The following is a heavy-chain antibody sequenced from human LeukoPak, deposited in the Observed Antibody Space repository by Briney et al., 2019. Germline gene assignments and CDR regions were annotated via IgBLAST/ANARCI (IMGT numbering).Heavy chain of an antibody. V-gene: IGHV4-4*07. J-gene: IGHJ4*02. CDR2: IHTSGST. CDR1: GGSISSYY. Sequence: SETLSLTCTVSGGSISSYYWSWIRQPAGKGLEWIGRIHTSGSTNYSPSLKSRVTMSVDTSKNQFSLKLSSVTAADTAVYCCARDRYYYDSSARYFDYWGQGTLVTVSS. D-gene: IGHD3-22*01. CDR3: ARDRYYYDSSARYFDY.